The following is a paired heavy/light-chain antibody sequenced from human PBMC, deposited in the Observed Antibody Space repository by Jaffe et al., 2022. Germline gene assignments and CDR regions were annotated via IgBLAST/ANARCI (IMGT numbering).Light chain of an antibody. CDR1: SSDVGGYNY. J-gene: IGLJ2*01. CDR3: NSYAGINTLV. V-gene: IGLV2-8*01. CDR2: EVS. Sequence: QSALTQPPSASGSPGQSVTISCTGTSSDVGGYNYVSWYQQHPGKAPKLMIYEVSKRPSGVPDRFSGSKSGNTASLTVSGLQAEDEADYYCNSYAGINTLVFGGGTKLTVL.
Heavy chain of an antibody. CDR1: GYSISSGYY. Sequence: QVQLQESGPGLVKPSETLSLTCGVSGYSISSGYYWGCIRQPPGKGLEWIGSIHHGGSIYYNPSLKSRVTMSVDTSKNQFSLKLSSVTAADTAVYYCATMAGHSSGGSWYDYYFDNWGQGTLVTVSS. CDR2: IHHGGSI. CDR3: ATMAGHSSGGSWYDYYFDN. J-gene: IGHJ4*02. D-gene: IGHD2-15*01. V-gene: IGHV4-38-2*01.